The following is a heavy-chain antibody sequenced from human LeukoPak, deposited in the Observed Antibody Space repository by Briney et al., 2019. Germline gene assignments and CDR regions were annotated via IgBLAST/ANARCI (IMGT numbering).Heavy chain of an antibody. CDR3: ARSLGGWSNWFNP. D-gene: IGHD6-19*01. CDR1: GGSISSYY. CDR2: IYYSGST. Sequence: SETLSLTCTVSGGSISSYYWSWIRQPPGKGLEWIGYIYYSGSTNYNPSLKSRVTISVDTPKNQFSLKLSSVTAADTAVYYCARSLGGWSNWFNPWGQGTLVTVSS. V-gene: IGHV4-59*01. J-gene: IGHJ5*02.